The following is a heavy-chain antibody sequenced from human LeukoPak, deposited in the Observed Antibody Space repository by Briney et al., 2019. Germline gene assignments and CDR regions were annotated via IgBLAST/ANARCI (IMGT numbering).Heavy chain of an antibody. V-gene: IGHV1-24*01. CDR2: FDPEDGET. J-gene: IGHJ4*02. Sequence: ASVKVSCTVSGYTLTELSMHWVRQAPGKGLEWTGGFDPEDGETIYAQKFQGRVTMTEDTSTDTAYMELSSLRSEDTAVYYCATGYYDSSGYYWNYWGQGTLVTVSS. CDR3: ATGYYDSSGYYWNY. CDR1: GYTLTELS. D-gene: IGHD3-22*01.